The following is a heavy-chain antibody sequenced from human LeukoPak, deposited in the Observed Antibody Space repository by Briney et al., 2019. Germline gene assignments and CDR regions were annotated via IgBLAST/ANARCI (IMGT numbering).Heavy chain of an antibody. V-gene: IGHV4-59*01. Sequence: PSETLSLTCTVSGGSISSYYWSWLRQPPGKGLEWIGYIYYSGSTNYNPSLKSRVTISVDTSKNQFSLKLSSVTAADTAVYYCARGDVGYYDSTWGQGTLVTVSS. J-gene: IGHJ4*02. CDR1: GGSISSYY. CDR3: ARGDVGYYDST. D-gene: IGHD3-22*01. CDR2: IYYSGST.